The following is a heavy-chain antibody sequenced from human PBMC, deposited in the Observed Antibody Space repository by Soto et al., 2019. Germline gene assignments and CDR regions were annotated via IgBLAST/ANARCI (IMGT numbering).Heavy chain of an antibody. D-gene: IGHD3-9*01. J-gene: IGHJ5*02. CDR2: IYYSGST. CDR1: GGSISSSSYY. CDR3: ARHAYVLRYSGWFDP. Sequence: QLQLQESGPGLVKPSETLSLTCTVSGGSISSSSYYWGWIRQPPGKGLEWIGSIYYSGSTYYNPSLKSRVTLSVDTSRNQFTLKLISVTAADTAVYSCARHAYVLRYSGWFDPWGQGTLVTVSA. V-gene: IGHV4-39*01.